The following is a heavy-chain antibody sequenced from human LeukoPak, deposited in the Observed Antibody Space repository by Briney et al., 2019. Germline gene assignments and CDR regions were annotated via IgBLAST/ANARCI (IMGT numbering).Heavy chain of an antibody. J-gene: IGHJ5*02. Sequence: GGSLRLSCVASGFTFISYAMSWVRQAPGRGLEWVSTIRGSGRITYYRDSVKGRFTISRDNSKNTVYLRMNNVRPEEPAVYYCAREVIELGTSTWFDPWGRGTLVTVSS. CDR3: AREVIELGTSTWFDP. D-gene: IGHD3-16*01. CDR1: GFTFISYA. V-gene: IGHV3-23*01. CDR2: IRGSGRIT.